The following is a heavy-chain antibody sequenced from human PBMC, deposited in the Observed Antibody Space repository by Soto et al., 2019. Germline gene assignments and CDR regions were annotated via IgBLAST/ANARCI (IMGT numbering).Heavy chain of an antibody. J-gene: IGHJ5*01. CDR1: GFTFSSYA. D-gene: IGHD3-10*01. V-gene: IGHV3-23*01. Sequence: GGSLRLSCAASGFTFSSYAMNWVRQAPGKGLEWVSVISGSGSSTYYADSVRGRFTISRDNSKDTLYVQMNSLRADDTAVYYCARGVGSGSYYNHYDWFDSWGQGTLVPVSS. CDR2: ISGSGSST. CDR3: ARGVGSGSYYNHYDWFDS.